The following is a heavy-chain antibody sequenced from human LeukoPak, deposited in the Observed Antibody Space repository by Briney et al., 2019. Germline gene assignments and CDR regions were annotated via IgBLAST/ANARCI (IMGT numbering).Heavy chain of an antibody. J-gene: IGHJ4*02. V-gene: IGHV1-69*13. CDR3: ARATDYYDSSGYYFDY. CDR2: IIPIFGTA. D-gene: IGHD3-22*01. Sequence: SVKVSCKASGGTFSSYAICWVRQAPGQGLEWMGGIIPIFGTANYAQKFQGRVTITADESTSTAYMELSSLRSEDTAVYYCARATDYYDSSGYYFDYWGQGTLVTVSS. CDR1: GGTFSSYA.